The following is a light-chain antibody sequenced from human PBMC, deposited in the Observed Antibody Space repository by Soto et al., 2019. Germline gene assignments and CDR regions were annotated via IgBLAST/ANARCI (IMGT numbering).Light chain of an antibody. J-gene: IGLJ1*01. Sequence: QSALTQPASVSGSPGQSITISCTGTSSDVGGYNYVSWYQQHPGKAPKLMIYEVSNRPSGVSYRFSGSKSGNTASLAISGLQAEDEADYYCSSYTGSSTLIFGSGTKAPS. V-gene: IGLV2-14*01. CDR2: EVS. CDR1: SSDVGGYNY. CDR3: SSYTGSSTLI.